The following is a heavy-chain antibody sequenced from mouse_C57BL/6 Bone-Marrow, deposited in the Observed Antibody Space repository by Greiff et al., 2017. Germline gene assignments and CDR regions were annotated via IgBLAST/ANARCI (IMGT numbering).Heavy chain of an antibody. D-gene: IGHD1-2*01. CDR1: GYTFTSYW. CDR2: IDPTSGGT. V-gene: IGHV1-72*01. CDR3: AITTASPDYAMDY. J-gene: IGHJ4*01. Sequence: VQLQQPGAELVKPGASVKLSCKASGYTFTSYWMHWVQQRPGRGLEWIGRIDPTSGGTKYNENVKSKATLTVDQPSSTAYMQLSSLTAEDSAVYDFAITTASPDYAMDYWGQGTSVTVSA.